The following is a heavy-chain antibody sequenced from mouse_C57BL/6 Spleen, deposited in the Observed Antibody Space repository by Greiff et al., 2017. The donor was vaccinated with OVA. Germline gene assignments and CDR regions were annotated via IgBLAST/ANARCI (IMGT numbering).Heavy chain of an antibody. CDR1: GFTFSSYA. CDR2: ISDGGSYT. V-gene: IGHV5-4*01. CDR3: ARDRYYDYGLYYAMDY. D-gene: IGHD2-4*01. J-gene: IGHJ4*01. Sequence: EVKVVESGGGLVKPGGSLKLSCAASGFTFSSYAMSWVRQTPEKRLEWVATISDGGSYTYYPDNVKGRFTISRDNAKNNLYLQMSHLKSEDTAMYYGARDRYYDYGLYYAMDYWGQGTSVTVSS.